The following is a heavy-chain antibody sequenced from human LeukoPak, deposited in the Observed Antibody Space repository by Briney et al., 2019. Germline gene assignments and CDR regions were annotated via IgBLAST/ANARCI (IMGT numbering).Heavy chain of an antibody. Sequence: GESLKISCKGSGYSFSTYWIGWVRQMPGKGLEWMGVIYPGDSEIRYSPSFQGQVTISADKSISTAYLQWSSLKASDNAMYFCAKARSLADKSYGMDVWGQGTTVTVSS. V-gene: IGHV5-51*01. CDR3: AKARSLADKSYGMDV. D-gene: IGHD2-15*01. CDR1: GYSFSTYW. CDR2: IYPGDSEI. J-gene: IGHJ6*02.